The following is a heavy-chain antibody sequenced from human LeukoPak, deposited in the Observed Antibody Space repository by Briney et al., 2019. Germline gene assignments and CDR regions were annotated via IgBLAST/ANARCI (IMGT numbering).Heavy chain of an antibody. Sequence: GGSLRLSCAASGFTFSSYGMHWVRQAPGKGLEWVAFIRYDGSNKYYADSVKGRFTISRDNSKNTLYLQMNSLRAEDTAVYYCATIMDIVVVPAAIMLAFDIWGQGTMVTVSS. J-gene: IGHJ3*02. CDR3: ATIMDIVVVPAAIMLAFDI. V-gene: IGHV3-30*02. CDR2: IRYDGSNK. CDR1: GFTFSSYG. D-gene: IGHD2-2*02.